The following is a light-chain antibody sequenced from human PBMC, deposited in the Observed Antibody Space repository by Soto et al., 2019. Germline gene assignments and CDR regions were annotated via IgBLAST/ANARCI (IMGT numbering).Light chain of an antibody. V-gene: IGLV1-44*01. CDR1: SSNIGSNT. Sequence: QLVLTQPPSASGTPGQRVTISCSGSSSNIGSNTVNWYQQLPGTAPKLLIYTSNQRPSGVPDRISGSKSGTSASLAISGLQSEDEADYYCQSYDSTLSGYVFGTGTKLTVL. J-gene: IGLJ1*01. CDR3: QSYDSTLSGYV. CDR2: TSN.